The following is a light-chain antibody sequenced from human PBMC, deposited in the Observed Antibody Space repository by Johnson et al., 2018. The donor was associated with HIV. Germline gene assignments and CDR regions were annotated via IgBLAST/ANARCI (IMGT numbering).Light chain of an antibody. CDR2: DND. Sequence: HSVLTQPPSVSAAPGQKVTISCSGSSSNIGKNYVSWYQQLPGKAPKLLIYDNDKRPSGIPARFFGSKSGTSATLDITGLQTGDEGDYYCGAWDSSLNAYVFGAGTKVTVL. CDR3: GAWDSSLNAYV. CDR1: SSNIGKNY. J-gene: IGLJ1*01. V-gene: IGLV1-51*01.